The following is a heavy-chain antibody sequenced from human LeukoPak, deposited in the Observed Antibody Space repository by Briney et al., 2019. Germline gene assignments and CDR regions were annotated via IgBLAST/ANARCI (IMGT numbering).Heavy chain of an antibody. CDR1: GGSISSGSYY. Sequence: SETLSLTCTVSGGSISSGSYYWSWIRQPAGKGLEWIGRIYTSGSTNYNPSLKSRVTISVDTSKNQFSLKLSSVTAADTAVYYCAREAKSYYYDSSGYYSEALYFDYWGQGPLVTVSS. CDR3: AREAKSYYYDSSGYYSEALYFDY. V-gene: IGHV4-61*02. D-gene: IGHD3-22*01. J-gene: IGHJ4*02. CDR2: IYTSGST.